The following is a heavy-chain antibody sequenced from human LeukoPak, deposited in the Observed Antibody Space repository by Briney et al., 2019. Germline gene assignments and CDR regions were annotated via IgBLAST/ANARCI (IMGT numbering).Heavy chain of an antibody. Sequence: SETLSLTCNVSGGSITSYYWNWIRQPPGKELEGIGHIYYTGSTNSNPSLKSRLTISLDTSKKQFSLKLISVTAADTAIYYCASSYFYDGNRYFDYWGQGALVTVSS. CDR2: IYYTGST. V-gene: IGHV4-59*08. D-gene: IGHD3-22*01. CDR3: ASSYFYDGNRYFDY. CDR1: GGSITSYY. J-gene: IGHJ4*02.